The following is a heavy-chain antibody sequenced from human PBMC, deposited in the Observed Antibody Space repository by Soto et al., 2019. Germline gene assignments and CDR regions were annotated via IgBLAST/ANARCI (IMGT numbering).Heavy chain of an antibody. J-gene: IGHJ4*02. V-gene: IGHV4-39*07. Sequence: SETLSLTCTVSGGSITSSSYYWGWIRQPPGKGLEWIGSIYYSGSTNYNPSLKSRVTISVDTSKNQFSLKLSSVTAADTAVYFCSRGRDPHKGGRSWGQGTLVTVSS. CDR1: GGSITSSSYY. CDR3: SRGRDPHKGGRS. CDR2: IYYSGST. D-gene: IGHD3-16*01.